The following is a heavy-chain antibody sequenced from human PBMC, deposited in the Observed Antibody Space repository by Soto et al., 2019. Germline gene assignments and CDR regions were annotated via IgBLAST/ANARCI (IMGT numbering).Heavy chain of an antibody. V-gene: IGHV1-69*13. CDR1: GGTFRSYA. CDR2: IIPIFGTA. D-gene: IGHD3-10*01. Sequence: ASVKVSCKASGGTFRSYAISWVRQAPGQGLEWMGGIIPIFGTANYAQKFQGRVTITADESTSTAYMELSSLRSEDTAVYYCARGPRMVRGVYNWFDPWGQRTLVTVSS. CDR3: ARGPRMVRGVYNWFDP. J-gene: IGHJ5*02.